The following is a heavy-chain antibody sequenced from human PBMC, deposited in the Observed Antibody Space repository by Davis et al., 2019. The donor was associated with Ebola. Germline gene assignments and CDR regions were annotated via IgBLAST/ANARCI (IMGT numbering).Heavy chain of an antibody. Sequence: PGGSLRLSCVASGFSFSNYYMNWVRQAPGKGLEWVSFISSGSSVIYYADSVKGRFTISRDNAKNSLYLQMNSLGDEDTAVYYCARGGQEGWRQENWFDPWGQGTLVTVSS. V-gene: IGHV3-48*02. CDR2: ISSGSSVI. CDR3: ARGGQEGWRQENWFDP. D-gene: IGHD5-24*01. CDR1: GFSFSNYY. J-gene: IGHJ5*02.